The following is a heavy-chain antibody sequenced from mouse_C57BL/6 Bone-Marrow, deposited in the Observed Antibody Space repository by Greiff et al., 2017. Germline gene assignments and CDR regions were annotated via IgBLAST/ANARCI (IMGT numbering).Heavy chain of an antibody. V-gene: IGHV14-4*01. CDR3: TIVDGDARAK. J-gene: IGHJ3*01. CDR1: GFNIKDDY. CDR2: LDPENGDT. D-gene: IGHD2-13*01. Sequence: VQLQQSGAELVRPGASVKLSCTASGFNIKDDYMHWVKPRPEQGLEWIGWLDPENGDTEYASKFQGKATITADPSSNTAYLPLSSLTSEDTAVYYSTIVDGDARAKGGKGTVVTVSA.